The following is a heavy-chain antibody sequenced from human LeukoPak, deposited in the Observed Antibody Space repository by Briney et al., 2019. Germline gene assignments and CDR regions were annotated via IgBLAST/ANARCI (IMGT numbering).Heavy chain of an antibody. CDR1: GGSISSYY. Sequence: SETLSLTCTVSGGSISSYYWSWIRQPPGKGLEWIGYIYYSGSTNYNPSLKSRVTISVDTSKNQFPLKLSSVTAADTAVYYCARSKIVGATPFDYWGQGTLVTVSS. D-gene: IGHD1-26*01. CDR2: IYYSGST. V-gene: IGHV4-59*01. CDR3: ARSKIVGATPFDY. J-gene: IGHJ4*02.